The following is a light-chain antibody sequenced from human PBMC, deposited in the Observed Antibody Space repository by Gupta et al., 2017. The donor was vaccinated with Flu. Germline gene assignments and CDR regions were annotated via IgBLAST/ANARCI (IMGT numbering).Light chain of an antibody. J-gene: IGKJ1*01. V-gene: IGKV3-20*01. Sequence: EIVLTQSPGTLTLSPGERAALSCRASLTVRSGFLAWYQQKPGQAPRLLIYGASTRAADIPDRFSGSGSGTDFTLTISRLEPEDYAVYYCQQYGSSPRTFGQGTKVEIK. CDR2: GAS. CDR3: QQYGSSPRT. CDR1: LTVRSGF.